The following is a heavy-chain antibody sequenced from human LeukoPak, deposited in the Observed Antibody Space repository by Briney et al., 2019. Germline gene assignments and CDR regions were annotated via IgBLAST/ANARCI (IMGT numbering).Heavy chain of an antibody. V-gene: IGHV6-1*01. CDR3: ARNLGYCSGSNCFSAFDY. CDR1: GDSVSSHNTA. Sequence: SQTLSLTCAISGDSVSSHNTAWNWIRQSPSRGPEWLGRTYYRSKWYNDYAVSVKSRLTIKPDTSKNQFSLQLNSVTPEDTAVYYCARNLGYCSGSNCFSAFDYWGQGTLVTVSS. CDR2: TYYRSKWYN. J-gene: IGHJ4*02. D-gene: IGHD2-15*01.